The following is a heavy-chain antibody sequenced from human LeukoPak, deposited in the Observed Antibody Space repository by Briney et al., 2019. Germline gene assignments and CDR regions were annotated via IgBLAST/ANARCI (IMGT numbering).Heavy chain of an antibody. CDR1: GFTFNSYA. J-gene: IGHJ4*02. CDR2: ISGSGGST. CDR3: AKLHGYYYDSSGYYFDY. Sequence: GGSLRLSCAASGFTFNSYAMSWVRQAPGKGLEWVSAISGSGGSTYYADSVKGRFTISRDNSKNTLYLQMNSLRAEDTAVYYCAKLHGYYYDSSGYYFDYWGQGTLVTVSS. V-gene: IGHV3-23*01. D-gene: IGHD3-22*01.